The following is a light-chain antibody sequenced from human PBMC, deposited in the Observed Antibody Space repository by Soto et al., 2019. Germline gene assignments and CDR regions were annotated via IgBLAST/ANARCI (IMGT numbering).Light chain of an antibody. CDR1: QTVNSDY. V-gene: IGKV3-20*01. CDR2: ATS. J-gene: IGKJ1*01. CDR3: HQFGYSPRT. Sequence: EIVLTQSPGTLSLSPGETATLSCRASQTVNSDYLAWFQQRPGQAPRLLIFATSRRATDIPDRFSGSGSGTDFTLAIRRLEPEAFAVYYCHQFGYSPRTFGQVTKVE.